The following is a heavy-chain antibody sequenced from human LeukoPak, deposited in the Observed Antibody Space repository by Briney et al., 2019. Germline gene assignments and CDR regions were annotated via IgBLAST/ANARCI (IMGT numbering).Heavy chain of an antibody. CDR3: AKDTGYSTAYYMDA. D-gene: IGHD5-24*01. V-gene: IGHV3-33*06. CDR1: GFKFSSYG. Sequence: GGSLRLSCAASGFKFSSYGMHWVRQAPGKGLEWVATIWYDGRDRKYAYSVKDRFTISRDNSKNTLYLLMTNLRTEDTALYYCAKDTGYSTAYYMDAWGKGATFTVSS. J-gene: IGHJ6*03. CDR2: IWYDGRDR.